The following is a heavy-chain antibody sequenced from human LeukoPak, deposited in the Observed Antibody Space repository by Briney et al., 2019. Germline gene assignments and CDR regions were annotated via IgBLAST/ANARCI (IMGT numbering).Heavy chain of an antibody. CDR1: GGSISSSSYY. Sequence: SETLSLTCTVSGGSISSSSYYWGWIRQPPGKGLEWIGSIYYSGSTNYNPSLKSRVTISVDTSKNQFSLKLSSVTAADTAVYYCARGRYYYGSGTFDYWGQGTLVTVSS. V-gene: IGHV4-39*07. J-gene: IGHJ4*02. D-gene: IGHD3-10*01. CDR3: ARGRYYYGSGTFDY. CDR2: IYYSGST.